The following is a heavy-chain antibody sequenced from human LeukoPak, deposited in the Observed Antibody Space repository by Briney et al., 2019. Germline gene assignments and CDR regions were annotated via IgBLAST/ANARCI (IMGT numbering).Heavy chain of an antibody. V-gene: IGHV1-18*01. Sequence: ASVKVSCKASGYTFTSYGISWVRQAPGQGLEWMGWISAYNGNTKYSQKFQGRVTITRDTSASTAYMELSSLRSEDTAVYYCAREGCSSTSCYAGYYGMDVWGQGTTVTVSS. J-gene: IGHJ6*02. CDR2: ISAYNGNT. CDR1: GYTFTSYG. CDR3: AREGCSSTSCYAGYYGMDV. D-gene: IGHD2-2*01.